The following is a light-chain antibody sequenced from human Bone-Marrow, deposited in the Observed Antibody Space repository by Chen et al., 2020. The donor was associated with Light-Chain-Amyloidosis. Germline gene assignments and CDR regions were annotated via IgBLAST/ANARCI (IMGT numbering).Light chain of an antibody. CDR1: RSDVGCYNF. V-gene: IGLV2-14*03. J-gene: IGLJ3*02. Sequence: QSARTQPASVSGSPGQSITISCTGSRSDVGCYNFVSWYQQLPGKAPKLLIYDVTNRPSGVSYRFSGSKSGNPASLTVSGLQAEDEADYYCSSYTVSSTWVFGGGTKLTVL. CDR2: DVT. CDR3: SSYTVSSTWV.